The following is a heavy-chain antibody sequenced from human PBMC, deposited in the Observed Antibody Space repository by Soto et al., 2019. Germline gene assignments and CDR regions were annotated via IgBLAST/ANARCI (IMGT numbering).Heavy chain of an antibody. CDR2: ISVSGDRT. CDR1: GFTFSSYA. D-gene: IGHD6-25*01. CDR3: ARKQRVENHGMDV. V-gene: IGHV3-23*01. J-gene: IGHJ6*02. Sequence: EVQLLESGGGLVQPGGSLRLSCAASGFTFSSYAMCWVRQAPGKGLEWVSSISVSGDRTFYADSVKGRFTISRDNSRNTLHLQMNSLRAEDTALNYCARKQRVENHGMDVSGQGTTVTVSS.